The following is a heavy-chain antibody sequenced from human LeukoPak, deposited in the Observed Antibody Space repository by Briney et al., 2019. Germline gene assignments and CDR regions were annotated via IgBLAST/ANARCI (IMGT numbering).Heavy chain of an antibody. CDR1: GGSISSTNFQ. Sequence: TLSLTCTVSGGSISSTNFQWGWIRQPPGKALEWLALIYWDDDKRYSPSLKSRLTITKDTSKNQVVLTMTNMDPVDTATYYCAHSFGNWFDPWGQGTLVTVSS. CDR3: AHSFGNWFDP. J-gene: IGHJ5*02. D-gene: IGHD3-16*01. V-gene: IGHV2-5*02. CDR2: IYWDDDK.